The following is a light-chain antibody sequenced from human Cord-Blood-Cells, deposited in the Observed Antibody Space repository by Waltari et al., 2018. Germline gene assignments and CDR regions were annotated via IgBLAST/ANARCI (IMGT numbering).Light chain of an antibody. CDR2: QDS. V-gene: IGLV3-1*01. J-gene: IGLJ2*01. CDR3: QAWDRSTVV. Sequence: SYELTQPPSVSVSPGQTASITCSGDKLGDKYACWYQQKPGQSPVLVIYQDSKRPSWIPERFTSSNSGNTATLTISANEARDDGDYYCQAWDRSTVVFGGGTKLPVL. CDR1: KLGDKY.